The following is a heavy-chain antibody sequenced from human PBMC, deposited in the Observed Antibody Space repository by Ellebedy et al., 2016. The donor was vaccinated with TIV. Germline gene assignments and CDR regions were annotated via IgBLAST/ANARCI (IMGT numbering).Heavy chain of an antibody. CDR2: IDPSDSYT. V-gene: IGHV5-10-1*01. J-gene: IGHJ6*02. Sequence: GESLKISCKGSGYSFTSYWISWVRQMPGKGLEWMGRIDPSDSYTNYSPSFQGHVTISADKSISTAYLQWSSLKASDTAMYYCARQSGSYYPYYYYYGMDVWGQGTTVTVSS. CDR3: ARQSGSYYPYYYYYGMDV. D-gene: IGHD1-26*01. CDR1: GYSFTSYW.